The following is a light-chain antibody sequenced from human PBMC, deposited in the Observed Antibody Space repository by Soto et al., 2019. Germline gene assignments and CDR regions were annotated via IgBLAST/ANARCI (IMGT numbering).Light chain of an antibody. J-gene: IGKJ1*01. CDR1: QSVIRN. CDR2: GAS. Sequence: EILMTQSPVTLSVSPGERATLSCRASQSVIRNLAWYQKRPGQAPRLLIYGASTRVAGVPTRFSGEASGTVFTLTINRLQYEDFAVYYGHQYQHGPPTFGQGTKVEI. CDR3: HQYQHGPPT. V-gene: IGKV3-15*01.